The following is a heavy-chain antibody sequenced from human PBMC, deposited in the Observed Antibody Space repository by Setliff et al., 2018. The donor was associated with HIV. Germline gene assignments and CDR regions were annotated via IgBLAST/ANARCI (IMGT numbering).Heavy chain of an antibody. V-gene: IGHV4-31*03. CDR2: IYFNGNT. Sequence: KPSETLSLTCTVSGGFITNDGYYWTWIRHRPGKGLEWIGYIYFNGNTHYNPSLEGRVTMSVDTSKKQFSLMLTSVTAADTAVYYCARQGNIVVVTSFDYWGQGTLVTVSS. CDR3: ARQGNIVVVTSFDY. J-gene: IGHJ4*02. CDR1: GGFITNDGYY. D-gene: IGHD2-21*02.